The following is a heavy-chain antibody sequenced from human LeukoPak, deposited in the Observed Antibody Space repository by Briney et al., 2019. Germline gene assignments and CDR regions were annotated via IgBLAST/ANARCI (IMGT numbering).Heavy chain of an antibody. CDR3: ARTRGMDV. Sequence: PGGSLRLSCAASGFTFSSNWMSWVRQAPGKGLEWVANINKDGSEKYYVDPVRGRFSISRDNDKKSLYLQMNSLRAEDTAVYYCARTRGMDVWGQGTTVTVSS. J-gene: IGHJ6*02. V-gene: IGHV3-7*05. CDR1: GFTFSSNW. CDR2: INKDGSEK.